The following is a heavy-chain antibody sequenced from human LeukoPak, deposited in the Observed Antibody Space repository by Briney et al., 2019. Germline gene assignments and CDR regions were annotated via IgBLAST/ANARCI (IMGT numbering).Heavy chain of an antibody. CDR1: GFTFSIYG. V-gene: IGHV3-21*01. J-gene: IGHJ4*02. Sequence: PGGSLRLSCAASGFTFSIYGMNWVRQAPGKGLEWVSSISSSNSYIYYADSVKGRFTISRDNAKNSLYLQMNGLRAEDTAVYYCAREGCSGGSCYFDYWGQGTLVTVSS. CDR3: AREGCSGGSCYFDY. D-gene: IGHD2-15*01. CDR2: ISSSNSYI.